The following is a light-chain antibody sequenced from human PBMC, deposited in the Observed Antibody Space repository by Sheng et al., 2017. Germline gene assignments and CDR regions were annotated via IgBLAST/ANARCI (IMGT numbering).Light chain of an antibody. V-gene: IGKV1-39*01. Sequence: DIQMTQSPSSLSASVGDRVTITCRASQSVSSYLNWYQHKPGKAPKLLIYAASSLQSGVTSRFSGSGSGTDFTLTISSLQPEDFATYYCQQTYDTVWTFGQGTKVEVK. CDR2: AAS. CDR3: QQTYDTVWT. CDR1: QSVSSY. J-gene: IGKJ1*01.